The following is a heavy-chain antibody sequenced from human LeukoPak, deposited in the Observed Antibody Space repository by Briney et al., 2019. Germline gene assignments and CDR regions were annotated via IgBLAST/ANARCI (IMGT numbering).Heavy chain of an antibody. J-gene: IGHJ3*02. CDR3: ARLLSIADAFDI. CDR1: GGSISSSSYY. Sequence: PSETLSLTCTVSGGSISSSSYYWGWIRQPPGKGLEWIGSIYYSGSTYYNPSLKSRVTIPVDTSKNQFSLKLSSVTAADTAIYYCARLLSIADAFDIWGQGTMVTVSS. CDR2: IYYSGST. V-gene: IGHV4-39*01. D-gene: IGHD2/OR15-2a*01.